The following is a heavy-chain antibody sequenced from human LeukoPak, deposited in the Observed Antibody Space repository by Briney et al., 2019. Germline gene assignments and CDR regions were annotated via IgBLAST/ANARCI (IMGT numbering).Heavy chain of an antibody. CDR1: GASISAYY. D-gene: IGHD5-12*01. CDR3: ARDHGYSFDY. J-gene: IGHJ4*02. Sequence: SETLSLTCTVSGASISAYYWGWIRQPPGKGLEWIGFIYCGGSSKHNPSLKSRVTISGDTSKNQFSLKLSSVTAADTAIYYCARDHGYSFDYWGQGALVTVSS. V-gene: IGHV4-59*01. CDR2: IYCGGSS.